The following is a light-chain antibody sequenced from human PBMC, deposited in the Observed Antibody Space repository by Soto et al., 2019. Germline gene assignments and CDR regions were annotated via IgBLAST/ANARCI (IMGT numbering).Light chain of an antibody. CDR3: QQYGISLP. Sequence: IVLTQSPATLSVSPGERATLSCRASENINTYLAWYQQKPGQAPKLLIYDASNRATGIPARFSASGSGTDFTLTISSLEPEDFAVYYCQQYGISLPFGGGTKVDIK. J-gene: IGKJ4*01. CDR1: ENINTY. V-gene: IGKV3-11*01. CDR2: DAS.